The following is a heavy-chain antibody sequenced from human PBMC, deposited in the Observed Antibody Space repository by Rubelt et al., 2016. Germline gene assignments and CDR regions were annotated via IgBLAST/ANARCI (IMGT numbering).Heavy chain of an antibody. CDR3: ARGYYYYMDV. Sequence: QVQLQESGPGLVKPSETLSLTCTVSGGSISSGGYYWSWIRQPPGKGLEWIGYIYYSGSTNYNPSLKSRVTISVDTSKNQFSLKLSSVTAADTAVYYCARGYYYYMDVWGKGTTVTVSS. CDR1: GGSISSGGYY. V-gene: IGHV4-61*08. CDR2: IYYSGST. J-gene: IGHJ6*03.